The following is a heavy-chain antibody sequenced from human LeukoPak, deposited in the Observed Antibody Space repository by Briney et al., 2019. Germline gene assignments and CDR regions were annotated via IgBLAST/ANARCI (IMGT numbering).Heavy chain of an antibody. J-gene: IGHJ6*02. V-gene: IGHV1-69*04. CDR3: ASRWGPKGDYDSSGYYYYYYGMDV. D-gene: IGHD3-22*01. Sequence: GASVKVSCKAAGGTFSIYAISWVRQAPGQGLELMGRIIPSRGIANYAQKFQGRVTITADKSTSTAYMELSSLRSEDTAVYYCASRWGPKGDYDSSGYYYYYYGMDVWGQGTTVTVSS. CDR2: IIPSRGIA. CDR1: GGTFSIYA.